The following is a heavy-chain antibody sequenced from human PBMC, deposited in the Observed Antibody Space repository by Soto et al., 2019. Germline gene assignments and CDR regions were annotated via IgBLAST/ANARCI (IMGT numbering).Heavy chain of an antibody. CDR2: IIPIFGTA. CDR3: ARGLLMTTVVFDAFDI. Sequence: GASVKVSWKASGGTFSSYAISWVRQAPGQGLEWMGGIIPIFGTANYAQKFQGRVTITADESTSTAYMELSSLRSEDTAVYYCARGLLMTTVVFDAFDIWGQGTMVTVSS. V-gene: IGHV1-69*13. J-gene: IGHJ3*02. D-gene: IGHD4-17*01. CDR1: GGTFSSYA.